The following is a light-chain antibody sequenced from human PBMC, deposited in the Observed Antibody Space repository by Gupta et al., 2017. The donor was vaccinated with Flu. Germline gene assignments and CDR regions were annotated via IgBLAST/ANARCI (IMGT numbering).Light chain of an antibody. V-gene: IGKV3-11*01. CDR3: QQRYSWPPLT. CDR2: DAS. J-gene: IGKJ4*01. CDR1: QSVRNY. Sequence: ATLSLSPGDRATLSCRASQSVRNYLAWYQQKPGQAPRLLIYDASNRATGIPARFSGSGSGTDFTLTISSREPEDFAVYYCQQRYSWPPLTFGGGTRVEIK.